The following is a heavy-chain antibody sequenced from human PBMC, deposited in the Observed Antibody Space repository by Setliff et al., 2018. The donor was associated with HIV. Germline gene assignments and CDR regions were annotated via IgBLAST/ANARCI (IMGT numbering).Heavy chain of an antibody. CDR3: ARDVGSSAWPFDY. V-gene: IGHV4-38-2*02. J-gene: IGHJ4*02. D-gene: IGHD6-25*01. Sequence: SETLSLTCSVSGYSITNGYYWGWIRQPPGKGLEWVGRISSSGSTTYSPSLKSRVTISVDTSKNQFSLNLRSVTAADTAVYYCARDVGSSAWPFDYWGQGTLVTVSS. CDR1: GYSITNGYY. CDR2: ISSSGST.